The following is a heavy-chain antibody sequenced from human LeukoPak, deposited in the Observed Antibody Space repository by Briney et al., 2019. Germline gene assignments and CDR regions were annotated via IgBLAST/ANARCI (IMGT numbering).Heavy chain of an antibody. CDR1: SGSISGYY. CDR2: IDYSGST. V-gene: IGHV4-34*01. CDR3: ALDISNYYFRGMNV. D-gene: IGHD3-9*01. J-gene: IGHJ6*02. Sequence: SETLSLTCAVYSGSISGYYWSWIRQYPGSGLEWIGQIDYSGSTNYNPSLKSRVTISVDTSKNQFSLKLNSVTAADTAVYFCALDISNYYFRGMNVWGQGTTVTVSS.